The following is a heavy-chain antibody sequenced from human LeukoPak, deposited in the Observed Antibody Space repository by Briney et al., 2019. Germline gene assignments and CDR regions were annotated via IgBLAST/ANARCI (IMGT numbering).Heavy chain of an antibody. CDR1: GFTFSSYG. J-gene: IGHJ3*02. D-gene: IGHD6-19*01. V-gene: IGHV3-33*01. CDR3: ARKAVAGSYDAFDI. Sequence: GGSLRLSCAAPGFTFSSYGMHWVRQAPGKGLEWVAVIWYDGNNKYYADSVKGRFTISRDNSKNTLYLQMNSLRAEDTAVYYCARKAVAGSYDAFDIWGQGTMVTVSS. CDR2: IWYDGNNK.